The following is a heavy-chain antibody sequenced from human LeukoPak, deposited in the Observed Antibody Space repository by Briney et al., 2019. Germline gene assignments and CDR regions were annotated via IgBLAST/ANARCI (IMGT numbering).Heavy chain of an antibody. D-gene: IGHD3-16*02. V-gene: IGHV4-30-2*01. CDR3: ARSLYDYVWGSYRFDY. CDR1: GGSISSGGYS. J-gene: IGHJ4*02. Sequence: SETLSHTCTVSGGSISSGGYSWSWIRQPPGKGLEWIGYIYHSGSTYCNPSLKSRVTISVDRSKNQFSLKLSSVTAADTAVYYCARSLYDYVWGSYRFDYWGQGTLVTVSS. CDR2: IYHSGST.